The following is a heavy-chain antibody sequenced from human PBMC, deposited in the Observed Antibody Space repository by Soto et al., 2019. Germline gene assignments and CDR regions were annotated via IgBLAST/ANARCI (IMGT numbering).Heavy chain of an antibody. Sequence: QVRLVQSGAELKKPGASVKVSCKTSGYTFSNYAISWVRQAPGQGLEWMGWISSYNSNNGDTKSAQMLQGRVTMTIDTSATTAYMELRSLRSDDTAVYYCARAELERGEVGYFGMDVLGQGTTFTVSS. CDR2: ISSYNSNNGDT. CDR1: GYTFSNYA. V-gene: IGHV1-18*04. J-gene: IGHJ6*02. CDR3: ARAELERGEVGYFGMDV. D-gene: IGHD1-1*01.